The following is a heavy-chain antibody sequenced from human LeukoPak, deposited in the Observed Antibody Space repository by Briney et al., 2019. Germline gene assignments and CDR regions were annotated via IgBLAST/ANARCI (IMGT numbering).Heavy chain of an antibody. V-gene: IGHV3-7*03. CDR3: ARVLYGDYVGWFDP. J-gene: IGHJ5*02. CDR1: GITFRNYW. CDR2: IKQDGTEK. Sequence: SGGSLRLSCAASGITFRNYWMSWVRQAPGKGLEWVANIKQDGTEKYCVDSVKGRFTISRDNANNSLYLQMNSLRDEDTAVYYCARVLYGDYVGWFDPWGQGTLVTVSS. D-gene: IGHD4-17*01.